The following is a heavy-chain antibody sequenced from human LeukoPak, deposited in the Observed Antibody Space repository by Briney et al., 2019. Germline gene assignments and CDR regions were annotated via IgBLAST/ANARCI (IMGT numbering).Heavy chain of an antibody. Sequence: PSGTLSLTCTVFGDSVSRSDSYWDWIRQPPGKGLGWIGTIYYSGRTYYSPSLKSRVTISVDTSNNQFSLNLSSVTAADTALYFCARRRYYDSSGYLDWGQGTLVTVSS. V-gene: IGHV4-39*01. CDR2: IYYSGRT. J-gene: IGHJ1*01. CDR3: ARRRYYDSSGYLD. CDR1: GDSVSRSDSY. D-gene: IGHD3-22*01.